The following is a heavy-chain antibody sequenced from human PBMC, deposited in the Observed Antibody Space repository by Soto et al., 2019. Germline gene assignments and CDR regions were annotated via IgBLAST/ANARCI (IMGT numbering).Heavy chain of an antibody. CDR2: ISYDGSNK. D-gene: IGHD3-9*01. J-gene: IGHJ4*02. V-gene: IGHV3-30-3*01. CDR3: ARDGIYYDILTGPFDY. CDR1: VFTFISYA. Sequence: GWSLRLSCASSVFTFISYAMQWVRQAPGKGLEWVAVISYDGSNKYYADSVKGRFTISRDNSKNTLYLQMNSLRAEDTAVYYCARDGIYYDILTGPFDYWGQGTLVTVSS.